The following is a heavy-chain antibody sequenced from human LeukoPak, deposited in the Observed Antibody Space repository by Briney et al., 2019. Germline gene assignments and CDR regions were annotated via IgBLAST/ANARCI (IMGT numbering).Heavy chain of an antibody. V-gene: IGHV3-23*01. CDR1: GFTFSNYA. Sequence: PGGSLRLSCAASGFTFSNYAMTWVRQAPGKGLEWISAISGSGGSTYYADSVKGRFTISRDNSKNTLYLQMNSLRAEDTAVYYCAKADFWSGYYRSAFDIWGQGTMVTVSS. D-gene: IGHD3-3*01. J-gene: IGHJ3*02. CDR3: AKADFWSGYYRSAFDI. CDR2: ISGSGGST.